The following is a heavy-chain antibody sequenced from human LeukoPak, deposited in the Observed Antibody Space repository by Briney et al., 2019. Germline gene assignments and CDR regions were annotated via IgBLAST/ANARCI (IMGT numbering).Heavy chain of an antibody. V-gene: IGHV3-48*01. CDR3: ARDSVTDFWSGYYTVY. D-gene: IGHD3-3*01. Sequence: PGRSLRLSCAASKFTFSTYSMNWVRQAPGKGLEGISYISDSGNDIYYADSVKGRFTISRDNAKNSLYLQMNSLRADDTAVYYCARDSVTDFWSGYYTVYWGQGTLVTVSS. CDR1: KFTFSTYS. CDR2: ISDSGNDI. J-gene: IGHJ4*02.